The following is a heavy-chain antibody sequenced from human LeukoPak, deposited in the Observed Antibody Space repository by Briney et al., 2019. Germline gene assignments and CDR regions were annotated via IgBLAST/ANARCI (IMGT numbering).Heavy chain of an antibody. J-gene: IGHJ4*02. V-gene: IGHV3-73*01. CDR1: GFTFSGSA. CDR3: TRQSDFEEDY. CDR2: IRSKANSYAT. Sequence: GGSLRLSCAASGFTFSGSAMHWVRQASGKGLEWVGRIRSKANSYATAYAASVKGSFTISRDDSKNTAYLQMNSLKTEDTAVYYCTRQSDFEEDYWGQGTLVTVSS.